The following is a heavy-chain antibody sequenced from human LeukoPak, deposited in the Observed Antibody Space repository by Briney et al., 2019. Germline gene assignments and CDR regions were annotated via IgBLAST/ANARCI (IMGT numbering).Heavy chain of an antibody. CDR2: INHSGST. Sequence: SETLSLTCAVYGGSFSGYYWSWIRQPPGKGLEWIGEINHSGSTNYIPSLKSRVTISVDTSKNQFSLKLSSVTAADTAVYYCARAIYYLPDYWGQGTLVTVSS. D-gene: IGHD5/OR15-5a*01. CDR1: GGSFSGYY. V-gene: IGHV4-34*01. J-gene: IGHJ4*02. CDR3: ARAIYYLPDY.